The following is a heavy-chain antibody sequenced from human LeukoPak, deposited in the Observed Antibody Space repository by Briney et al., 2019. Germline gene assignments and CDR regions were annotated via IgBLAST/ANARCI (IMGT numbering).Heavy chain of an antibody. CDR3: ARVGGVSGRAFDM. V-gene: IGHV3-7*02. CDR1: GFTFSRYW. CDR2: IKEDGSEK. D-gene: IGHD6-25*01. Sequence: GGSLRLSCAASGFTFSRYWMSWVRQAPGKGLEWVANIKEDGSEKYYVDSVKGRFTISRDNAKNTLYLQMNSLRVEDTAVYYCARVGGVSGRAFDMWGQGTMVTVSS. J-gene: IGHJ3*02.